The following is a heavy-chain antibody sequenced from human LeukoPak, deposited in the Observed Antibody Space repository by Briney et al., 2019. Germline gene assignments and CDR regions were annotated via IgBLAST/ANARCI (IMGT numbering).Heavy chain of an antibody. CDR1: GFRFNDYY. Sequence: GGSLRLSCAASGFRFNDYYMSWVRQAPGKGLGWLSYISNSDSTIYYADSVKGRFTISRDNAKNSLYLQMNSLRAEDTAVYYCAKSMVLRYFDWLSGYWGQGTLVTVSS. CDR2: ISNSDSTI. CDR3: AKSMVLRYFDWLSGY. J-gene: IGHJ4*02. D-gene: IGHD3-9*01. V-gene: IGHV3-11*01.